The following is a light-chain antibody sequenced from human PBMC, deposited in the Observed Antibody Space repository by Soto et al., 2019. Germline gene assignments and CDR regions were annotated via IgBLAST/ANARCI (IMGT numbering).Light chain of an antibody. J-gene: IGLJ2*01. CDR1: KLGDKY. V-gene: IGLV3-1*01. Sequence: SYELTQSPSVSVSPGQTASITCSGDKLGDKYACWYQQKPGQSPVLVIYQVGKRPSGIPERFSGSNSGNTATLTISGTQAMDEADYYCQAWDSSTVVFGGGTKLTVL. CDR2: QVG. CDR3: QAWDSSTVV.